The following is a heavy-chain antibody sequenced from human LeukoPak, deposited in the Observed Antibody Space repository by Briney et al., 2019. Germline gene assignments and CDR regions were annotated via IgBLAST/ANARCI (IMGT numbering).Heavy chain of an antibody. CDR2: INHSGST. CDR3: ARAHGSSGYSLDY. Sequence: SETLSLTCTVSGGSISSYYWSWIRQPPGKGLEWIGEINHSGSTNYNPSLKSRVTISVDTSKSQFSLKLSSVTAADTAVYYCARAHGSSGYSLDYWGQGTLVTVSS. J-gene: IGHJ4*02. CDR1: GGSISSYY. V-gene: IGHV4-34*01. D-gene: IGHD3-22*01.